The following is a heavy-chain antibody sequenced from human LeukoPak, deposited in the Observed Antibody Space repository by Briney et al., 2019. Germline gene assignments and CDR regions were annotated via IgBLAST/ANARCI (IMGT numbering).Heavy chain of an antibody. CDR2: INWNGGST. V-gene: IGHV3-20*04. CDR3: AKSGYDFGGWFDP. Sequence: GGSLRLSCAASGFTFDDYGMSWVRQAPGKGLEWVSGINWNGGSTGYADSVKGRFTISRDNSKNTLYLQTNSLRAEDTAVYYCAKSGYDFGGWFDPWGQGTLVTVSS. CDR1: GFTFDDYG. D-gene: IGHD5-12*01. J-gene: IGHJ5*02.